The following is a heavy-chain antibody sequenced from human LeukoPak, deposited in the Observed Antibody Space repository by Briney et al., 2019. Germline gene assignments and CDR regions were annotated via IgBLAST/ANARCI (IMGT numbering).Heavy chain of an antibody. CDR1: GGYIGTSSYY. V-gene: IGHV4-39*07. CDR2: IYYSGSP. D-gene: IGHD1-26*01. CDR3: AREGRYSASLY. J-gene: IGHJ4*02. Sequence: PSETLSLTCTVSGGYIGTSSYYWGWIRQPPGKGLEWIGSIYYSGSPYFNPSLKSRVTMSVDQSMNQFSLKLSSVTAADTAAYYCAREGRYSASLYWGQGTLVTVSS.